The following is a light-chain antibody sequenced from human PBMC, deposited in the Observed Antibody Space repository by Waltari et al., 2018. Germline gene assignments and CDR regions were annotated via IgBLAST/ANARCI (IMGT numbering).Light chain of an antibody. CDR3: KQGTHLLS. CDR2: KVS. V-gene: IGKV2-30*02. CDR1: PRLLHTNGNTY. J-gene: IGKJ4*01. Sequence: DVVMTQSPPSLPITPGQPASITCRSSPRLLHTNGNTYLSWYLQKPGQPPRRLIYKVSNRDSGVPDSVSGSGAGTDFTLKISRVEAEDVAVYYCKQGTHLLSFGGGTKVEIK.